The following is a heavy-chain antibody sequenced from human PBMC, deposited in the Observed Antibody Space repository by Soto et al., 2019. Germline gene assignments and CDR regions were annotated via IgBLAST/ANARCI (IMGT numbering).Heavy chain of an antibody. D-gene: IGHD6-19*01. J-gene: IGHJ3*02. V-gene: IGHV1-18*01. CDR2: ISAYNGNT. CDR3: AVNSGWYGSNAYDI. CDR1: GYTFTSYG. Sequence: GASVKVSCKASGYTFTSYGISWVRQAPGQGLEWMGWISAYNGNTNYAQKLQGRVTMTTDTSTSTAYMELRSLRSDDTAVYYCAVNSGWYGSNAYDIWGQGTMVTVSS.